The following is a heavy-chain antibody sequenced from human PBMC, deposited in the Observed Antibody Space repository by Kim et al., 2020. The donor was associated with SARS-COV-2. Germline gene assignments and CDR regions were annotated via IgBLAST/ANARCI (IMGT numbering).Heavy chain of an antibody. D-gene: IGHD2-15*01. V-gene: IGHV4-39*02. CDR3: AKEVVVVAANWFDP. J-gene: IGHJ5*02. Sequence: NPSLKSRVTISVDTSKNQFSLKLSSVTAADTAVYYCAKEVVVVAANWFDPWGQGTLVTVSS.